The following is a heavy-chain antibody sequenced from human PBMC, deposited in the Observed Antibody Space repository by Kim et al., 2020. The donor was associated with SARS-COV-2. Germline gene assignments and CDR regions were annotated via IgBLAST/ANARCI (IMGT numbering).Heavy chain of an antibody. J-gene: IGHJ6*02. CDR3: AKESGSGSYYAWNYYYYGMDV. Sequence: GGSLRLSCAASGFTFSSYGMHWVRQAPGKGLEWVAVISYDGSNKYYADSVKGRFTTSRDNSKNTLYLQMNSLRAEDTAVYYCAKESGSGSYYAWNYYYYGMDVWGQGTTVTVSS. V-gene: IGHV3-30*18. D-gene: IGHD3-10*01. CDR2: ISYDGSNK. CDR1: GFTFSSYG.